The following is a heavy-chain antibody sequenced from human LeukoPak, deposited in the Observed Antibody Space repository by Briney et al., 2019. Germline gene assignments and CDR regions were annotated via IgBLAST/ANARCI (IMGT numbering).Heavy chain of an antibody. CDR3: ARGSWNCSGGSCYDY. CDR1: GFTVSSNY. Sequence: PGGSLRLSCAASGFTVSSNYMSWVRQAPGKGLEWVSVIYSGGSTYYADSVKGRFTISRDNSKNTLYLQMNSLRAEDTAVYYCARGSWNCSGGSCYDYWGQGILVTVSS. CDR2: IYSGGST. J-gene: IGHJ4*02. D-gene: IGHD2-15*01. V-gene: IGHV3-66*02.